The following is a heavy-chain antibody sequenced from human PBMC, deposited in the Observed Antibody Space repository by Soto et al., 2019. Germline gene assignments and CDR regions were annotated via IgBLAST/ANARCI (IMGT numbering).Heavy chain of an antibody. CDR2: IYYSGST. CDR3: ARDKSGSGYGNYYGMDV. Sequence: PSETLSLTCTVSGGSISSYYWSWIRQPPGKGLEWIGYIYYSGSTNYNPSLKSRVTISVDTSKNQFSLKLSSVTAADTAVYYCARDKSGSGYGNYYGMDVWGQGTTVTVSS. CDR1: GGSISSYY. J-gene: IGHJ6*02. V-gene: IGHV4-59*01. D-gene: IGHD5-12*01.